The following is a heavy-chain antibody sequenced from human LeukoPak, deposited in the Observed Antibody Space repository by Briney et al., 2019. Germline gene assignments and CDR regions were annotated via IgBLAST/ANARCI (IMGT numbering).Heavy chain of an antibody. CDR3: AKDLCSGGSCYSDY. V-gene: IGHV3-30*18. Sequence: PGGSLRLSCAASGFTFSSYSMNWVRQAPGKGLEWVAVISYDGSNKYYADSVKGRFTISRDNSKNTLYLQMNSLRAEDTAVYYCAKDLCSGGSCYSDYWGQGTLVTVSS. D-gene: IGHD2-15*01. J-gene: IGHJ4*02. CDR1: GFTFSSYS. CDR2: ISYDGSNK.